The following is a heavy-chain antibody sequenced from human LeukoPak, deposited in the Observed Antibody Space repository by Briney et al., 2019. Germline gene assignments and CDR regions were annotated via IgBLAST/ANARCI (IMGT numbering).Heavy chain of an antibody. CDR1: GYSISSGYY. V-gene: IGHV4-38-2*02. D-gene: IGHD3-10*01. CDR3: ARHAGFPGSGSYYYYYYYMDV. Sequence: PSETLSLTCTVSGYSISSGYYWGWIRQPPGKGLEWIGSIYHSGSTYYNPSLKSRVTISVDTSKNQFSLKLSFVTAADTAVYYCARHAGFPGSGSYYYYYYYMDVWGKGTTVTISS. J-gene: IGHJ6*03. CDR2: IYHSGST.